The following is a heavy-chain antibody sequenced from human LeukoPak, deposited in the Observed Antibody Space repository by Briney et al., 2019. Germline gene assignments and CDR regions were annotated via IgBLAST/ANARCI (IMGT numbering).Heavy chain of an antibody. J-gene: IGHJ3*02. Sequence: GASVKVSCKASGYTFTSYDINWVRQATGQGLEWMGWMNPNSGNTGYAQKFQGRVTMTRNTSISTAYMELSSLRSEDTAVYYCARALRLANDALDIWGQGTMVTVSS. CDR2: MNPNSGNT. CDR3: ARALRLANDALDI. CDR1: GYTFTSYD. V-gene: IGHV1-8*01.